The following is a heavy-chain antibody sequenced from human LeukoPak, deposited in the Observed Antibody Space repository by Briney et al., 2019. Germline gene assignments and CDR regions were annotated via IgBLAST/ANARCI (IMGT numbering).Heavy chain of an antibody. CDR1: GYTFTSYD. V-gene: IGHV1-8*01. CDR2: MNPNSGNT. CDR3: ARGLYDFWSGYYYYYYYYMDV. D-gene: IGHD3-3*01. Sequence: GASVKVSCKASGYTFTSYDINWVRQAPGQGLEWMGWMNPNSGNTGYAQKFQGRVTMTRNTSISTAYMELSSLRSEDTAVYYCARGLYDFWSGYYYYYYYYMDVWGKGTTVTVSS. J-gene: IGHJ6*03.